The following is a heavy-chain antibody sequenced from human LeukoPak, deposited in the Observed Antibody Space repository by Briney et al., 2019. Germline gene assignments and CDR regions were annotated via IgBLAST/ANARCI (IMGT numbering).Heavy chain of an antibody. J-gene: IGHJ4*02. CDR1: GFTFTNHA. Sequence: ASVKVSCKASGFTFTNHALQWVRQAPGQRLEWMGWINAGNGNTKYSQQFQGRVTITRDTSATTTYIELSSLRSEDTAVYYCARGSGWPPSFDYWGQGTLVTVSS. CDR3: ARGSGWPPSFDY. V-gene: IGHV1-3*01. CDR2: INAGNGNT. D-gene: IGHD6-19*01.